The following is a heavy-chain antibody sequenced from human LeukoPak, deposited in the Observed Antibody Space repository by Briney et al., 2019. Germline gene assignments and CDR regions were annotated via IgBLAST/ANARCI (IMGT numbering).Heavy chain of an antibody. CDR2: INPNSGGT. D-gene: IGHD6-6*01. CDR1: GYTFTGYY. J-gene: IGHJ4*02. CDR3: ARDAAVKSVQTPSTEYYFDY. V-gene: IGHV1-2*02. Sequence: GASVKVSCKASGYTFTGYYMHWVRQAPGQGLEWMGWINPNSGGTNYAQKFQGRVTMTRDTSISTAYMELSRLRSDDTAVYYCARDAAVKSVQTPSTEYYFDYWGQGTLVTVSS.